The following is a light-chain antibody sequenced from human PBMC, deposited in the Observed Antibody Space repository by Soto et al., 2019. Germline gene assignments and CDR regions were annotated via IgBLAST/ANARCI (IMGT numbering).Light chain of an antibody. CDR2: TIS. CDR1: TGTVTTSNY. V-gene: IGLV7-43*01. J-gene: IGLJ3*02. Sequence: QAVVTQEPSLTVSPGGTVTLTCASSTGTVTTSNYPSWFQHKPGQAPRALIYTISNKHSWTPARFSGSLLGGKAALTLSGAQPEDEAEYYCLLYYGGAQLVFGGGTKLTVL. CDR3: LLYYGGAQLV.